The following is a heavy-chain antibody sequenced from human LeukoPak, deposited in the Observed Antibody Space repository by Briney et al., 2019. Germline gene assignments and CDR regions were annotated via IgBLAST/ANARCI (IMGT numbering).Heavy chain of an antibody. CDR3: TRYNNGHFDY. CDR1: GFTFGGYG. CDR2: IAYDGSRA. J-gene: IGHJ4*02. V-gene: IGHV3-33*01. Sequence: GGSLRLSCAGSGFTFGGYGMHWFRQTPGKGLEWVAVIAYDGSRAFYADSVKGRFTISRDNSKNTMSVQMDDLRAEDTAVYYCTRYNNGHFDYWGQGTLVTVSS. D-gene: IGHD1-14*01.